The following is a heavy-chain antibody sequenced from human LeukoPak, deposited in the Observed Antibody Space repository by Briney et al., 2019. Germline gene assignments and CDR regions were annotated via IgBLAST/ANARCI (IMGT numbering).Heavy chain of an antibody. V-gene: IGHV4-4*09. CDR2: ICTSGTT. Sequence: PSETLSLTCNVSGGSISSFYWSWIRQPPRKGLEWIGYICTSGTTTYDPSLKSRATISVDTSKSRFSLTLSSVTAADTAVYYCAGGFYDSNGFYSDAFDVWGQGTLVSLSS. J-gene: IGHJ3*01. CDR1: GGSISSFY. D-gene: IGHD3-22*01. CDR3: AGGFYDSNGFYSDAFDV.